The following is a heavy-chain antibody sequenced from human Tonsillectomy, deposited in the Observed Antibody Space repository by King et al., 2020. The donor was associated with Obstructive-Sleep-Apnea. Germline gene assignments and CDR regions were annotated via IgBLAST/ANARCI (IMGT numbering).Heavy chain of an antibody. J-gene: IGHJ4*02. D-gene: IGHD1-7*01. CDR1: GYSITSGYY. CDR3: TREMGELLGFDF. CDR2: IYHTGNT. Sequence: LQLQESGPGLVKPSETLSLTCAVSGYSITSGYYWGWIRQPPGKGLEWIASIYHTGNTYYNPSLKSRVIMSVATSKNQFSLKLTSVTAADTAVYYCTREMGELLGFDFWGQGTLVTVSS. V-gene: IGHV4-38-2*02.